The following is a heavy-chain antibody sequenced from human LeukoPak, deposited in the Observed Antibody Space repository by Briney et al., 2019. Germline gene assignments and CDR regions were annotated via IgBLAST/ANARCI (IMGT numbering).Heavy chain of an antibody. CDR1: GGSISSYY. V-gene: IGHV4-4*07. D-gene: IGHD2-21*02. CDR2: IYTSGST. J-gene: IGHJ2*01. Sequence: SETLSLTCTVSGGSISSYYWSWIRQPAGKGLEWIGRIYTSGSTNCNPSLKSRVTMSVDTSKNQFSLKLSSVTAADTAVYYCARDPNPTENWYFDLWGRGTLVTVSS. CDR3: ARDPNPTENWYFDL.